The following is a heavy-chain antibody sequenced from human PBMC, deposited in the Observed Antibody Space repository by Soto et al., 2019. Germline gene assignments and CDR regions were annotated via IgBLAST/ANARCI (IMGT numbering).Heavy chain of an antibody. CDR1: GFTFSSYS. Sequence: GGSLRLSCAASGFTFSSYSMNWVRQAPGKGLEWVSSISSSSSYIYYADSVKGRFTISRDNAKNSLYLQMNSLRAEDTAVYYCARDQWLVLGAFDIWGQGTMVTVS. D-gene: IGHD6-19*01. J-gene: IGHJ3*02. CDR3: ARDQWLVLGAFDI. CDR2: ISSSSSYI. V-gene: IGHV3-21*01.